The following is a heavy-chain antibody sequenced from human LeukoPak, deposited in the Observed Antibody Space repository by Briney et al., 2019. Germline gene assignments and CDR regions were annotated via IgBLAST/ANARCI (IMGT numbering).Heavy chain of an antibody. CDR1: GFIFSSYS. D-gene: IGHD3-10*01. CDR2: ISSSSSTI. Sequence: GGSLRLSCAASGFIFSSYSINWVRQAPGKGLEWVSYISSSSSTIYYADSVKGRFTISRDNAKSSLYLQMNSLRAEDTAVYYCARGGQKDAFDIWGQGTMVTVSS. V-gene: IGHV3-48*01. J-gene: IGHJ3*02. CDR3: ARGGQKDAFDI.